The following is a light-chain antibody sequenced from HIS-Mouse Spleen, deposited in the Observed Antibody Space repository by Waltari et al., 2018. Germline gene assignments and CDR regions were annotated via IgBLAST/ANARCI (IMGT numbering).Light chain of an antibody. CDR3: LSADSSGTWV. J-gene: IGLJ3*02. CDR1: ALPKKY. Sequence: SYELTQPPSVSVSLGQMARITCSGEALPKKYAYWYQQKPGQFPVLVIYKDSERPSGIPGRVSGSRSGTIVTLTISGVQAEDEADYYCLSADSSGTWVFGGGTKLTVL. CDR2: KDS. V-gene: IGLV3-16*01.